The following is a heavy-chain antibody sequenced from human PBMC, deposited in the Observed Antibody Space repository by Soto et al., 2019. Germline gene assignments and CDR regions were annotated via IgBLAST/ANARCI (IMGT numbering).Heavy chain of an antibody. D-gene: IGHD3-10*01. J-gene: IGHJ4*02. CDR3: ARRGDGSGSLDY. CDR1: GGSISSSSW. V-gene: IGHV4-4*02. CDR2: IYHSGST. Sequence: SETLSLTCAVPGGSISSSSWWSWVRQPPGKGLEWIGEIYHSGSTNYNPSLKSRVTISVDKSKNQFSLKLSSVTAADTAVHYCARRGDGSGSLDYWGRGTLVTVSS.